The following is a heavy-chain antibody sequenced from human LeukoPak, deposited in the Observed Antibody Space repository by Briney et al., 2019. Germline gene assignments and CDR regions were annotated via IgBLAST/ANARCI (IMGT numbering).Heavy chain of an antibody. CDR1: GVSISSYY. D-gene: IGHD1-26*01. CDR2: IYYSGST. CDR3: ARGGGSYLSY. V-gene: IGHV4-59*01. Sequence: PSETLSLTCTVSGVSISSYYWSWIRQPPGKGLEWIGYIYYSGSTNYNPSLKSRVTISVDTSKNQFSLKLSSVTAADTAVYYCARGGGSYLSYWGQGTLVTVSS. J-gene: IGHJ4*02.